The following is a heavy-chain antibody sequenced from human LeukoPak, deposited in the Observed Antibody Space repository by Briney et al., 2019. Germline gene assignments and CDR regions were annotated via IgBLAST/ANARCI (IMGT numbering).Heavy chain of an antibody. CDR1: GYTLTELS. Sequence: GASVKVSCKVSGYTLTELSMHWVRQAPGKGLEWMGGFDPEDGETIYAQKFQGRVTMTEDTSADTAYMELSSLRSEDTAVYYCATDRRVKGIAAAGTVSGDYWGQGTLVTVSS. D-gene: IGHD6-13*01. CDR3: ATDRRVKGIAAAGTVSGDY. J-gene: IGHJ4*02. V-gene: IGHV1-24*01. CDR2: FDPEDGET.